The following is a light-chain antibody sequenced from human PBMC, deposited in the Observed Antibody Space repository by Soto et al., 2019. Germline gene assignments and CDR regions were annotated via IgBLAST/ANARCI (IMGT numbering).Light chain of an antibody. J-gene: IGLJ2*01. CDR3: SSYTGSSTLDVV. V-gene: IGLV2-14*01. Sequence: QSALTQPASVSGSPGQSITISCTGTSSDVGGYNYVSWYQQHPGKAPKLMIYDVSNRPSGVSNRFSGSKSGNTASLTISGLQAEDEADYYCSSYTGSSTLDVVFGGGIQLTVL. CDR1: SSDVGGYNY. CDR2: DVS.